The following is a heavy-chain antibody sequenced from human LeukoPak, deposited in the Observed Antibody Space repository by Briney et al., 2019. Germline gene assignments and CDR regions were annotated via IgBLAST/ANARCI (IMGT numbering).Heavy chain of an antibody. V-gene: IGHV4-39*07. D-gene: IGHD3-10*01. CDR3: ARDVDYYGSGSYYKPPTDFDY. Sequence: PSETLSLTCTVSGGSISSSSYYWGWIRQPPGKGLEWIGSIYYSGSTYYNPSLKSRVTISVDTSKNQFSLKLSSVTAADTAVYYCARDVDYYGSGSYYKPPTDFDYWGQGTLVTVSS. J-gene: IGHJ4*02. CDR2: IYYSGST. CDR1: GGSISSSSYY.